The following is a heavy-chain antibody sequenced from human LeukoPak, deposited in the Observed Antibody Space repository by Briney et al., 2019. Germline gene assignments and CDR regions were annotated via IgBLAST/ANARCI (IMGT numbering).Heavy chain of an antibody. V-gene: IGHV3-23*01. D-gene: IGHD4-23*01. CDR3: AKANYGGNAAYDY. Sequence: GGSLRLSCAASGFTFSSYAMSWVRQAPGKGLEWVLAISGSGGSTYYADSVKGRFTISRDNSKNTLYLQMNSLRAEDTAVYYCAKANYGGNAAYDYWGQGTLVTVSS. CDR1: GFTFSSYA. J-gene: IGHJ4*02. CDR2: ISGSGGST.